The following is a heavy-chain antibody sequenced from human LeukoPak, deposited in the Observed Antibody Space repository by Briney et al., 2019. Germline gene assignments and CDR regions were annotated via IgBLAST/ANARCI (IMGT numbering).Heavy chain of an antibody. V-gene: IGHV4-30-4*08. CDR2: IYYSGST. CDR3: ARAATVTTGDEY. Sequence: SETLSLTCAVSGGSISSGDYYWSWIRQPPGKGLEWIGYIYYSGSTYYNPSLKSRVTISVDTSKNQFSLKLSSVTAADTAVYCCARAATVTTGDEYWGQGTLVTVSS. CDR1: GGSISSGDYY. J-gene: IGHJ4*02. D-gene: IGHD4-17*01.